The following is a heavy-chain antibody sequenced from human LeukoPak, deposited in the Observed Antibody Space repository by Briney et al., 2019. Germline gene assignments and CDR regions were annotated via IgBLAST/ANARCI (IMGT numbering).Heavy chain of an antibody. J-gene: IGHJ1*01. CDR2: INHSGST. CDR1: GGSFSGYY. Sequence: PSETLSLTCAVYGGSFSGYYWSWIRQPPGKGLEWIGEINHSGSTNYNPSLKSRVTISVDTSKNQFSLKLSSVTAADTAVYYCARRMRGSGPSWGQGTLVTVSS. D-gene: IGHD3-10*01. V-gene: IGHV4-34*01. CDR3: ARRMRGSGPS.